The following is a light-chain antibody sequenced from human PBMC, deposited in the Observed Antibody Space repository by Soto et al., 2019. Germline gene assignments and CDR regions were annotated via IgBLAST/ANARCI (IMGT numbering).Light chain of an antibody. J-gene: IGKJ4*01. V-gene: IGKV1-27*01. Sequence: DIQMTQAPSSLSASVGDRFTITCRASQVITNYLAWYQQKQGQXPKXXIYAASKLQSGVPSRFSGSGFGTAGTITITSLQAEDGATYYGQKYNGAPLTFGGGTKVDI. CDR3: QKYNGAPLT. CDR1: QVITNY. CDR2: AAS.